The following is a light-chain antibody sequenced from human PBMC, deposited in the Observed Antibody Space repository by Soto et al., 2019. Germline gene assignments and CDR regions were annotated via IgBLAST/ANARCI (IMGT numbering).Light chain of an antibody. Sequence: EIVLTQSPGTLSLSPGERATLSCRASQSVIGRQLAWYQHKPGQAPRLLIYGASTRATGIPARFSGIGYGTDFTLTISGLEPEDFAVYHCQQYGTSPFTFGQGTRLEI. J-gene: IGKJ5*01. V-gene: IGKV3-20*01. CDR2: GAS. CDR1: QSVIGRQ. CDR3: QQYGTSPFT.